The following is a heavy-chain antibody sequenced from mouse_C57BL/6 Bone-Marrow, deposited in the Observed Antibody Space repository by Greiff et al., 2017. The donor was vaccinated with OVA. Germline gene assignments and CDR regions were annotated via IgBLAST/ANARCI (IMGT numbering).Heavy chain of an antibody. D-gene: IGHD2-1*01. CDR2: IYPGSGNT. Sequence: QVQLQQSGAELVRPGASVKLSCKASGYTFTDYYINWVKQRPGQGLEWIARIYPGSGNTYYNEKFKGKATLTAEKSSSAAYMQLSSLTSEDSAVYCCARIYPLPRYAMDDWGKGTSVTVSS. CDR1: GYTFTDYY. J-gene: IGHJ4*01. CDR3: ARIYPLPRYAMDD. V-gene: IGHV1-76*01.